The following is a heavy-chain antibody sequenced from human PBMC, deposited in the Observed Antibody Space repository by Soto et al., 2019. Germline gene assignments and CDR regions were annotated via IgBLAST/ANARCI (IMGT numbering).Heavy chain of an antibody. J-gene: IGHJ4*02. CDR2: ISSSSSYI. CDR1: GFTFSSYS. D-gene: IGHD4-4*01. V-gene: IGHV3-21*01. CDR3: ARGYSNYEYGYFDY. Sequence: EVQLVESGGGLVKPGGSLRLSCAASGFTFSSYSMTWVRQAPGKGLEWVASISSSSSYIYYADSVKGRFTISRDNAKNSLYLQINSLRAEDTAVYYCARGYSNYEYGYFDYWGQGTLVTVAS.